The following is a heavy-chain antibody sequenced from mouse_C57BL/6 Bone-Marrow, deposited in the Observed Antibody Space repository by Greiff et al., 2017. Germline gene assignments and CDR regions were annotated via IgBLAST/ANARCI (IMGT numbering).Heavy chain of an antibody. CDR2: INPNNGGT. J-gene: IGHJ1*03. CDR1: GYTFTDYN. D-gene: IGHD1-1*01. V-gene: IGHV1-18*01. Sequence: VQLQQSGPELVKPGASVKIPCKASGYTFTDYNMDWVKQSPGKSLEWIGDINPNNGGTIYNQKFKGKATLTVDKSSSTAYMELRSLTSEDTAVYYCARSPYYGSSCWYFDVWGTGTTVTVSA. CDR3: ARSPYYGSSCWYFDV.